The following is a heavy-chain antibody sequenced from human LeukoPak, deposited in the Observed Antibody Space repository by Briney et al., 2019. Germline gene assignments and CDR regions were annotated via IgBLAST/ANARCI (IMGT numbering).Heavy chain of an antibody. CDR2: ISGGGDGT. V-gene: IGHV3-23*01. J-gene: IGHJ4*02. CDR3: AKSYIAVAAGSDY. Sequence: GGSLRLSCAASGFTFSSYAMSWVRQAPGKGLEWVSGISGGGDGTYHADSVRGRFTVSRDNSRNTLYLQMNSLRTEDTAVYYCAKSYIAVAAGSDYWGQGTLVTVSS. CDR1: GFTFSSYA. D-gene: IGHD6-19*01.